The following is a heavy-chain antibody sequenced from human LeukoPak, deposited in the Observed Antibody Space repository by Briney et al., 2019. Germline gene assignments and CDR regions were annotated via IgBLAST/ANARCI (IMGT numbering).Heavy chain of an antibody. Sequence: PGGSLRLSCAASGFTFSSYAMSWVRQAPGTGLERVSAISGSGGSTYYADSLKGRFTISRDNSKNTLYLQMNSLRAEDTAVYYCAKTGYSSGWWGDFQHWGQGTLVTVSS. CDR1: GFTFSSYA. D-gene: IGHD6-19*01. J-gene: IGHJ1*01. CDR3: AKTGYSSGWWGDFQH. CDR2: ISGSGGST. V-gene: IGHV3-23*01.